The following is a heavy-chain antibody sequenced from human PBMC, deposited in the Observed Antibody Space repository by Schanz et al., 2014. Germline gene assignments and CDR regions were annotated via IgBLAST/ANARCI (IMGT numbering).Heavy chain of an antibody. CDR3: ARDPGGTKTHGL. CDR2: IYSDGST. Sequence: VQLVESGGGLVQPGGSLRLSCAASGFTFSDSWMHWVRQAPGKGLECVSIIYSDGSTYYVDSVKGRFIISRDNSKNTVYLQMNSLRAEDTAVYYCARDPGGTKTHGLWGQGTLVTVSS. D-gene: IGHD2-15*01. CDR1: GFTFSDSW. V-gene: IGHV3-66*01. J-gene: IGHJ4*02.